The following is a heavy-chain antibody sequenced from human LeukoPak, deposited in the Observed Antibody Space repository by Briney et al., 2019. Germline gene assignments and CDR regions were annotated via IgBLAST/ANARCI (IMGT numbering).Heavy chain of an antibody. V-gene: IGHV3-30*18. CDR2: IVYDGNKK. CDR1: GFTFSNYG. CDR3: AKDPKNIVLVGDVKHSLDNWFDP. D-gene: IGHD2-15*01. Sequence: GGSLRLSCAASGFTFSNYGIHWVRQAPGKGLEWVAVIVYDGNKKFYADSVKGRFTISRDNSKNTLYLQMNSLRGEDTAVYYCAKDPKNIVLVGDVKHSLDNWFDPWGQGTLVTVSS. J-gene: IGHJ5*02.